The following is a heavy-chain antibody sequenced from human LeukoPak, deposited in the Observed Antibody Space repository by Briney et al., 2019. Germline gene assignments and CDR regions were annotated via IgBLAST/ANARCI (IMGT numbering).Heavy chain of an antibody. D-gene: IGHD6-6*01. CDR1: GFTFSSYT. CDR2: ISGNGGRT. J-gene: IGHJ4*02. Sequence: PGGSLRLSCAASGFTFSSYTMGWVRQAPGKGLEWVSDISGNGGRTYYADSVKGRFTISRDNSKNTLYLQMNSLRAEDTAVYYCAKDLRYSSSSGFDYWGQGTLVTVSS. V-gene: IGHV3-23*01. CDR3: AKDLRYSSSSGFDY.